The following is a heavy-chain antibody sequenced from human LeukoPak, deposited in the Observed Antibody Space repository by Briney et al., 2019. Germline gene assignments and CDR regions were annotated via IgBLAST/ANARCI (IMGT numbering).Heavy chain of an antibody. J-gene: IGHJ4*02. CDR2: ISYDGSKK. D-gene: IGHD3-10*01. CDR3: AKGSGEDLDFAYY. V-gene: IGHV3-30*18. CDR1: GFTFSGFG. Sequence: GGSLRLSCAVSGFTFSGFGMQWVRQAPGKGLEWVGIISYDGSKKDSADSVRGRLKISKDNSKNTLYLQMNSLRPEDTAIYYCAKGSGEDLDFAYYWGQGALVTVSS.